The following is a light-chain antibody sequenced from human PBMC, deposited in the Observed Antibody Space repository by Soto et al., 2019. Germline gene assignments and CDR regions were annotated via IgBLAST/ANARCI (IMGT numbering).Light chain of an antibody. J-gene: IGKJ3*01. Sequence: DIQMTQSPSSLSASVGDRVTITCQASQDISNYLNWYQQKPGKAPKLLIYAASTLQRGVPSRFSASGSGTDFTLTISSLQPEDFATYYCQQDLRPPLTFGPGTKVDIK. CDR1: QDISNY. CDR2: AAS. CDR3: QQDLRPPLT. V-gene: IGKV1-39*01.